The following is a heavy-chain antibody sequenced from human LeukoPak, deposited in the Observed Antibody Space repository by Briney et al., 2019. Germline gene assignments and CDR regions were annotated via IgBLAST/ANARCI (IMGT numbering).Heavy chain of an antibody. Sequence: SQTLSLTCTVSGGSISSGTFYWSWIRQPAGTGLEWIGRIYTSGRTNCNPSLKSRVTISVDTSKNQFSLKLNSVTAADTAVYYCARESLGPTYYFDFWGQGTLVTVSS. D-gene: IGHD1-26*01. CDR3: ARESLGPTYYFDF. CDR1: GGSISSGTFY. J-gene: IGHJ4*02. CDR2: IYTSGRT. V-gene: IGHV4-61*02.